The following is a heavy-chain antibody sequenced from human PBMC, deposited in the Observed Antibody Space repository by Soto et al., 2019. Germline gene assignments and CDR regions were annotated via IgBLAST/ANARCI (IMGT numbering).Heavy chain of an antibody. CDR1: GGSISSSSYY. CDR2: IYYSGST. V-gene: IGHV4-39*01. D-gene: IGHD2-15*01. J-gene: IGHJ4*02. Sequence: PSETLSLTCTVSGGSISSSSYYWGWIRQPPGKGLEWIGSIYYSGSTYYNPSLKSRVTISVDTSKNQFSLKLSSVTAADTAVYYCARHSITYDGGLYYFDYWGQGTLVTVSS. CDR3: ARHSITYDGGLYYFDY.